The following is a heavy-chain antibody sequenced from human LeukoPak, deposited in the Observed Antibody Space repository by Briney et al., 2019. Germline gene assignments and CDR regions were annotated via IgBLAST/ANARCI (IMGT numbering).Heavy chain of an antibody. V-gene: IGHV4-34*01. J-gene: IGHJ3*02. D-gene: IGHD2-2*03. CDR1: GGSFSGYY. CDR3: ARLDIVVVPAADDAFDI. CDR2: INHSGST. Sequence: SETLSLTCAVYGGSFSGYYWSWIRQPPGKGLEWIGEINHSGSTNYNPSLKSRVTVSVDTSKNQFSLKLSSVTAADTAVYYCARLDIVVVPAADDAFDIWGQGKMVTVSS.